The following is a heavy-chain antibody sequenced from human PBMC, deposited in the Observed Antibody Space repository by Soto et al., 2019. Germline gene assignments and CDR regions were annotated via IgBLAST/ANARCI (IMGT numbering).Heavy chain of an antibody. CDR2: ISYSETN. V-gene: IGHV4-39*01. CDR3: ACPLGGYFDF. Sequence: PSETLSLTCTVSGASISNVTFYWAWIRQPPGKGLEWIATISYSETNYYNPSLQSQLTRYVDKSKKLLSLKLTSVTAADTAVYYCACPLGGYFDFWGQGTLVTVSS. J-gene: IGHJ4*02. CDR1: GASISNVTFY. D-gene: IGHD3-16*01.